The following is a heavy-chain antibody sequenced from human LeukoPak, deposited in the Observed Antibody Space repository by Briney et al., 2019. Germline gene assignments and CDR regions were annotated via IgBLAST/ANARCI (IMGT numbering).Heavy chain of an antibody. V-gene: IGHV3-23*01. CDR2: ISGSGGST. CDR1: GFTFSSYA. Sequence: TGGSLRLSCAASGFTFSSYAMSWVRQAPGKGLEWVSAISGSGGSTYYADSVKGRFTISRDNSENTLYLQMSSLRAEDTALYYCAKDRRIAAAGTNYFDFWGQGTLVTVSS. CDR3: AKDRRIAAAGTNYFDF. D-gene: IGHD6-13*01. J-gene: IGHJ4*02.